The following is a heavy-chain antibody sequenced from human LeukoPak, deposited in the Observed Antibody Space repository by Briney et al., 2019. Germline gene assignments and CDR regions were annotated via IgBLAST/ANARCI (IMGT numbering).Heavy chain of an antibody. CDR1: GYSFTSYW. V-gene: IGHV5-51*01. Sequence: GESLQISCKGSGYSFTSYWIGWVRQMPGKGLEGMGIIYPGDSDTRYSPSFQGQVTISADKSISTAYLQWSSLKASDTAMYYCARRDLWFGELHFDYWGQGTLVTVSS. D-gene: IGHD3-10*01. J-gene: IGHJ4*02. CDR2: IYPGDSDT. CDR3: ARRDLWFGELHFDY.